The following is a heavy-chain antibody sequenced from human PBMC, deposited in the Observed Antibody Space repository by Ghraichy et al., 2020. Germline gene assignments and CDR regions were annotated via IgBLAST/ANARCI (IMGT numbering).Heavy chain of an antibody. CDR1: GGSISRSTYY. CDR3: ARAFGDIVVVPAYYYGLDV. Sequence: SETLSLTCTVSGGSISRSTYYWGWIRQPPGKGLEWIGSIYYSGSTFRNPSLKSRVTISVDTSKNQFSLRLTSVTAADTAFYYCARAFGDIVVVPAYYYGLDVWGQGTTVTVAS. CDR2: IYYSGST. V-gene: IGHV4-39*01. J-gene: IGHJ6*02. D-gene: IGHD2-2*01.